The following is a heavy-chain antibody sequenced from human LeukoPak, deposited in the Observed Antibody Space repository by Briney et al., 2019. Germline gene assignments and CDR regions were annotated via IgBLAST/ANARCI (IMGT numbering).Heavy chain of an antibody. CDR1: GFTVSSNF. CDR3: AREDAGGTYSFDY. CDR2: IYTSGIT. Sequence: GGSLRLSCAVSGFTVSSNFMSWVRQAPGKGPGWVSVIYTSGITYYADSVRGRFTISRDNSKNTLYLQMDSLTAEDTAVYYCAREDAGGTYSFDYWGQGTLVTVSS. J-gene: IGHJ4*02. D-gene: IGHD1-26*01. V-gene: IGHV3-66*01.